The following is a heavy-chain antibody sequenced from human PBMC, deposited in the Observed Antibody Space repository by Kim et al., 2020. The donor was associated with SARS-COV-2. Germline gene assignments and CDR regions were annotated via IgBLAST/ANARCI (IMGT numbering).Heavy chain of an antibody. D-gene: IGHD3-10*01. CDR3: ARTLVLSGYYGMDV. V-gene: IGHV3-33*03. J-gene: IGHJ6*02. Sequence: ADSVTGRFHLSRDDSKNPLYLQMNSLRAEDTAVYYCARTLVLSGYYGMDVWGQGTTVTVSS.